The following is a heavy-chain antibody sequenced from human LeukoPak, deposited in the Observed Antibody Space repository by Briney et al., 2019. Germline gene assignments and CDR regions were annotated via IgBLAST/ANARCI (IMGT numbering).Heavy chain of an antibody. Sequence: GGSLRLSCAASGFTFNNYWMSWVRQAPGKGLEWVANIKQDGSEKYYVDSVKGRFTISRDNAKNSLYLQMNSLRAEDTAVYYCARGDRDLYCSSTSCYPVLGGQGTLVTVSS. V-gene: IGHV3-7*01. J-gene: IGHJ4*02. CDR1: GFTFNNYW. CDR2: IKQDGSEK. D-gene: IGHD2-2*01. CDR3: ARGDRDLYCSSTSCYPVL.